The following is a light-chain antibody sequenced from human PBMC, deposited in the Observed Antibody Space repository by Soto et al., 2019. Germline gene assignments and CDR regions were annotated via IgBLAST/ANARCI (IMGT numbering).Light chain of an antibody. J-gene: IGKJ1*01. Sequence: EIVLTQSPGTLSLSPGETATLSCRASQTVNSDYLAWFQQRPGQAPRLLIFATSRRATDIPDRFSGSGSGTDFTLAIRRLVPEDFAVYYCHQFGYSPRTFGQGTKVE. CDR2: ATS. V-gene: IGKV3-20*01. CDR1: QTVNSDY. CDR3: HQFGYSPRT.